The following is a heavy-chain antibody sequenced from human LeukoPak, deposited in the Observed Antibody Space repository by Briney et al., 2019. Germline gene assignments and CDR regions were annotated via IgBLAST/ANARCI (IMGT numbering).Heavy chain of an antibody. D-gene: IGHD2-2*01. J-gene: IGHJ4*02. CDR3: AREGASHYGSTSDY. V-gene: IGHV1-69*13. CDR2: IIPVFGTR. CDR1: RGSLSTYV. Sequence: SVKVSCKASRGSLSTYVITWVRQAPGQGLEWMGGIIPVFGTRNYAQKLQGRITIAADELTGTSYMELSSLRSEDTAVYYCAREGASHYGSTSDYWGQGTLVTVSA.